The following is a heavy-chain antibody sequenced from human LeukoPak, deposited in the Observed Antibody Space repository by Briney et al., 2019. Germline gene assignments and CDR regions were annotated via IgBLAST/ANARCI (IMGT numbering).Heavy chain of an antibody. V-gene: IGHV3-30-3*01. J-gene: IGHJ6*03. Sequence: PGRSLRLSCAASGFTFSSYAMHWVRQAPGKGLEWVAVISYDGSNKYYADSVKGRFTISRDNSKNSLYLQMNSLRAEDTAVYYCARGHYYHYMGVWGKGTTVTVSS. CDR2: ISYDGSNK. CDR1: GFTFSSYA. CDR3: ARGHYYHYMGV.